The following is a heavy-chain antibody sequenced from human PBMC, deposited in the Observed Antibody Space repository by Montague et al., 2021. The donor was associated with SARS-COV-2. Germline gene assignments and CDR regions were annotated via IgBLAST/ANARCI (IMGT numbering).Heavy chain of an antibody. V-gene: IGHV4-39*01. CDR3: ARAFIAAAGTTSFDY. CDR1: GGSISSSGYF. Sequence: SETLSLTCTVSGGSISSSGYFWGWIRQPSGKGLEWIGSIYYSGSAYHNPSLKSRVTISVDTSKNQFSLKLSSVTAADTAVYYCARAFIAAAGTTSFDYWGQGTLVTVSS. D-gene: IGHD6-13*01. CDR2: IYYSGSA. J-gene: IGHJ4*02.